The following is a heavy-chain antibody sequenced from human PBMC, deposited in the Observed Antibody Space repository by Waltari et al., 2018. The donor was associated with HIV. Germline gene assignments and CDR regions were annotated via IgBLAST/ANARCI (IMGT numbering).Heavy chain of an antibody. Sequence: AWNWIRQSPSRGLEWLGRTYYRSKWYNDYAVSVKSRITINPDTSKNQFSLQLNSVTPEDTAVYYCARGFDYYGSGSLNGFVSWYFDLWGRGTLVTVSS. CDR2: TYYRSKWYN. CDR3: ARGFDYYGSGSLNGFVSWYFDL. D-gene: IGHD3-10*01. CDR1: A. J-gene: IGHJ2*01. V-gene: IGHV6-1*01.